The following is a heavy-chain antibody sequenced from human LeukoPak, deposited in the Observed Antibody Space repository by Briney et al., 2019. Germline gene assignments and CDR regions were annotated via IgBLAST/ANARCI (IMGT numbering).Heavy chain of an antibody. V-gene: IGHV3-21*01. CDR2: SGTRSGTK. J-gene: IGHJ4*02. CDR1: GFTVSSLA. Sequence: PGGSLRLSCAASGFTVSSLAMHWVRQAPGKGLEWVSSSGTRSGTKYYADSVKGRFTISRDNAKNALYLQMNSLRDEDTAVYYCARVVRDGYNYFDYWGQGTLVTVSS. D-gene: IGHD5-24*01. CDR3: ARVVRDGYNYFDY.